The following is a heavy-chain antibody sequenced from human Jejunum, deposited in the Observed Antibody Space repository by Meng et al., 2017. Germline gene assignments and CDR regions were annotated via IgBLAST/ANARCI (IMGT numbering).Heavy chain of an antibody. V-gene: IGHV4-4*02. Sequence: GQLQASGPGLVKPSGNPSLTCAVSGGSITSTKWWSWVRQTPGKGLEWIGEVFHSGTPNYNPSLMSRLTMSVDKSKNQFSLTLTSVTAADTAVYYCASRPVGIRTYYFDCWGQGTLVTVSS. CDR3: ASRPVGIRTYYFDC. D-gene: IGHD2-21*01. J-gene: IGHJ4*02. CDR2: VFHSGTP. CDR1: GGSITSTKW.